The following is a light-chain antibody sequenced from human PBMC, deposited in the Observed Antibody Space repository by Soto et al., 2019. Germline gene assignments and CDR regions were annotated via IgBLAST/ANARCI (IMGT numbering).Light chain of an antibody. J-gene: IGLJ2*01. CDR2: EDN. Sequence: NFMLTQPHSVSESPGKTVTISCTRSSGSIASNYVQWYQQRPGSAPTTVIYEDNQRPSGVPDRFSGSIDSSSNSASLTISGLKTEDEADYYCQSYDRSFVVFGGGTKVTVL. V-gene: IGLV6-57*04. CDR3: QSYDRSFVV. CDR1: SGSIASNY.